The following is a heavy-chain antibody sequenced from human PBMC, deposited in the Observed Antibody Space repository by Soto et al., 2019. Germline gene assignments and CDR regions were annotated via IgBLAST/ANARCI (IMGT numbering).Heavy chain of an antibody. CDR3: ARAVILTGYYSQSDD. CDR1: GYTFTSYG. V-gene: IGHV1-18*01. D-gene: IGHD3-9*01. Sequence: QVQLVQSGAEVKKPGASVKVTCKASGYTFTSYGISWVRQAPGQGLEWMGWISAYNGNTHYARKLQGRVTMTTDTSTSTDYMELRSLRSDDTAVYYCARAVILTGYYSQSDDWGQGTLVTVSS. J-gene: IGHJ4*02. CDR2: ISAYNGNT.